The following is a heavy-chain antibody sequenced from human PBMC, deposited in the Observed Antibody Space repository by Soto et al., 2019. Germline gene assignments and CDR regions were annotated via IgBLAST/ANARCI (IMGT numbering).Heavy chain of an antibody. CDR2: IKQDGGEK. CDR3: ARTKASKWFDP. J-gene: IGHJ5*02. Sequence: VSLRLSCAASGFTFINYWMSWVRQAPGKGLEWVANIKQDGGEKYYVDSVKGRFTISRDNAKNSLYLQMNSLRAEDTAVYYCARTKASKWFDPWGQGTLVTVS. V-gene: IGHV3-7*03. CDR1: GFTFINYW. D-gene: IGHD1-26*01.